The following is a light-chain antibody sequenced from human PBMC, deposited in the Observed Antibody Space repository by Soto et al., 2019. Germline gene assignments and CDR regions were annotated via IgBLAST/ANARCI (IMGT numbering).Light chain of an antibody. J-gene: IGKJ5*01. V-gene: IGKV3-20*01. CDR3: QQYGWSPPIT. CDR2: GAA. Sequence: EIVLTQSPGTLSLSPVERATISCRASQNVGNNYLAWYQQRPGQAPRLLIYGAATRATGIPDRFSGSGSGTDFSLIISTLEPEECAVYYCQQYGWSPPITFGQGTRLEIK. CDR1: QNVGNNY.